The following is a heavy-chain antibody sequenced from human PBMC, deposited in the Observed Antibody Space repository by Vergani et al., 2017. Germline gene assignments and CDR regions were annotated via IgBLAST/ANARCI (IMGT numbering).Heavy chain of an antibody. V-gene: IGHV4-38-2*01. CDR3: ARXGGSGNYYHLFDS. Sequence: QVQLQEPAPGLVKPPETLPLTSDVSDSSIMTNPYWGWFRQSPGKGLEWIGCIHHSGDTHYNSSLKSRVSISIVSSSKFSLSLTSVTAADTAIYYCARXGGSGNYYHLFDSWGQGTLVIVSS. D-gene: IGHD3-3*01. CDR2: IHHSGDT. CDR1: DSSIMTNPY. J-gene: IGHJ4*02.